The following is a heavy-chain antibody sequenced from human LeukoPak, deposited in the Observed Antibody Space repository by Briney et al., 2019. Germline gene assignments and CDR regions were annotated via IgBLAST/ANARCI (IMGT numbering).Heavy chain of an antibody. CDR3: ATDRATQYFDY. V-gene: IGHV3-30*02. CDR2: TWYDGSNK. D-gene: IGHD2-15*01. CDR1: GLTFRSYG. Sequence: GGSLRLSCAASGLTFRSYGMHWVRQAPGKGLEWVAFTWYDGSNKYYADSVKGRFTISRDNSRNTLFLQMNSLRVEDTAVYYCATDRATQYFDYWGQGTLVSVPS. J-gene: IGHJ4*02.